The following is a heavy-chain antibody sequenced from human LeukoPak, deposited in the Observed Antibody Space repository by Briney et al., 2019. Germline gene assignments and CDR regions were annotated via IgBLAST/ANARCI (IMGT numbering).Heavy chain of an antibody. CDR2: INHSGST. D-gene: IGHD4-17*01. CDR3: ASLSTVTTSGYFDY. CDR1: GGSFSGYY. Sequence: SETLSLTCAVYGGSFSGYYWSWIRQPPGKGLEWIGEINHSGSTNYNPSLKSRVTISVDTSKNQFSLKLSSVTAADTAVYHCASLSTVTTSGYFDYWGQGTLVTVSS. V-gene: IGHV4-34*01. J-gene: IGHJ4*02.